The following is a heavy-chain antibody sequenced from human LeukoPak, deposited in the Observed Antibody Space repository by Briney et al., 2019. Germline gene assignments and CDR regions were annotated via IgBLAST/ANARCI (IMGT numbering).Heavy chain of an antibody. D-gene: IGHD3-22*01. CDR1: GYSFTSYW. V-gene: IGHV5-51*01. CDR3: ARSYDSSGYYFSFDY. J-gene: IGHJ4*02. Sequence: GESLKISCKGSGYSFTSYWIGWVRQMPGKGLEWMGIIYPGDSDTRYSPSFQGQVTISADKSISTAYLQWSSLKASDTAMYYCARSYDSSGYYFSFDYWGQGTLVTVSS. CDR2: IYPGDSDT.